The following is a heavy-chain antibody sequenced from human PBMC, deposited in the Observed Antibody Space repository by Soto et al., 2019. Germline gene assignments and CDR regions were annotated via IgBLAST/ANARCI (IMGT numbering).Heavy chain of an antibody. CDR2: IYYSGST. Sequence: SETLSLTCTVSGGSISSGDYYWSWIRQPPGKGLEWIGYIYYSGSTYYNPSLKSRVTISVDTSKNQFSLKLSTVTAADTAVYYCARDPYPGNWFDPWGQGTLVTVSS. V-gene: IGHV4-30-4*01. D-gene: IGHD7-27*01. CDR1: GGSISSGDYY. CDR3: ARDPYPGNWFDP. J-gene: IGHJ5*02.